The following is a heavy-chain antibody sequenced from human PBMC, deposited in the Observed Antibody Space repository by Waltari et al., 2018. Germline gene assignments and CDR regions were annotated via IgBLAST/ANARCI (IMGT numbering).Heavy chain of an antibody. CDR3: AAVIRPGRTLPWGY. D-gene: IGHD7-27*01. CDR1: GYTSSDYF. Sequence: QVQLVQSGAEVKNPGASVKVSCKAPGYTSSDYFINWVRQPPGQGLEWMGWINPNSGVTKYAQSFQGRVTMTRDTSINTVYMELSILRSDDTALYYCAAVIRPGRTLPWGYWGQGTLVTVSS. V-gene: IGHV1-2*02. J-gene: IGHJ4*02. CDR2: INPNSGVT.